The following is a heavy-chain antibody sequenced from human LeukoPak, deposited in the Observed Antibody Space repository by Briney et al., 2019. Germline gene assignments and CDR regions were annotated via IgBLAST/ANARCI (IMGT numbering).Heavy chain of an antibody. D-gene: IGHD3-22*01. CDR3: ARDGSSSGYYLHYYYGMDV. J-gene: IGHJ6*02. Sequence: SVKVSCKASGGTFSSYAISWVRQAPGQGLEWMGRIIPILGIANYAQKFQGRVTITADKSTSTAYMELSSLRSEDTAVYYCARDGSSSGYYLHYYYGMDVWGQGTTVTVSS. CDR2: IIPILGIA. V-gene: IGHV1-69*04. CDR1: GGTFSSYA.